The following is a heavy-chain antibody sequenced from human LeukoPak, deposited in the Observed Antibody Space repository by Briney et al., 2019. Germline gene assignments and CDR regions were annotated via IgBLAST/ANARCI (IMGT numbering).Heavy chain of an antibody. CDR2: VSDSGST. J-gene: IGHJ4*02. V-gene: IGHV4-59*08. CDR3: ARHVDTATDYFDY. Sequence: SETLSLTCTVSGAXISSYYCSWIRQPPGKGLEWIGYVSDSGSTNYNPSLKSRVTISVDTSKNQFSLKLSSVTAADTAVYYCARHVDTATDYFDYWGQGTLVTVSS. CDR1: GAXISSYY. D-gene: IGHD5-18*01.